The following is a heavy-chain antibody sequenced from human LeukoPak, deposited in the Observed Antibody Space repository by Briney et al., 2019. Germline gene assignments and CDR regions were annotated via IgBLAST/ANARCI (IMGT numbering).Heavy chain of an antibody. CDR1: GFTVSSNY. J-gene: IGHJ4*02. Sequence: SGGSLRLSCAGSGFTVSSNYMTWVRQAPGKGLEWVSVTYSDGRTYYGDSVKGRFTISRDNSKNMVYLQMNSLRAEDTALYYCALAGYRSSGLGVWGQGTLVTVSS. CDR2: TYSDGRT. CDR3: ALAGYRSSGLGV. V-gene: IGHV3-53*01. D-gene: IGHD6-13*01.